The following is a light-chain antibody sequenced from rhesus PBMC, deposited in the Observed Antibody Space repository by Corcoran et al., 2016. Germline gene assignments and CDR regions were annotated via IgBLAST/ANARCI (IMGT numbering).Light chain of an antibody. J-gene: IGLJ1*01. CDR3: CSYTTSGTYI. CDR2: GVT. V-gene: IGLV2S7*01. CDR1: SSDIGDYTS. Sequence: QAAPTQPPSVSGSPGQSVTISCTGASSDIGDYTSVSWYQQHPDKAPKVMIYGVTKRPSGVSDRFAGSKSGNTASLTISGLQAEDEADYFCCSYTTSGTYIFGPGTRLTVL.